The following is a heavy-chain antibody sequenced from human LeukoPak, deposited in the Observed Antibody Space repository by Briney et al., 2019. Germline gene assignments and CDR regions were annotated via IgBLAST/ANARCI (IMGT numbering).Heavy chain of an antibody. D-gene: IGHD5-24*01. CDR3: ARDGSPEASINYFDT. J-gene: IGHJ5*02. Sequence: GGSLRLSCAASGFTFSDYYMSWIRQAPGKGLEWILYISNSGSVSYYADSVKGRFTISRDNAKNSLYLEMNSLSADDTALYYCARDGSPEASINYFDTWGQGTPVTVSS. CDR1: GFTFSDYY. V-gene: IGHV3-11*04. CDR2: ISNSGSVS.